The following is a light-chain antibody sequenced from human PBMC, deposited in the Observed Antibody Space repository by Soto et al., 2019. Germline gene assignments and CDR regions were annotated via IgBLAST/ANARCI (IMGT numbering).Light chain of an antibody. CDR1: SSDVGGYNY. CDR3: ISYTTIGTYV. J-gene: IGLJ1*01. V-gene: IGLV2-14*01. CDR2: DVS. Sequence: QAVVTQPASVSGSPGQSITIPCTGTSSDVGGYNYVSWYQQHPGKAPKLMIYDVSNRPSGVSYRFSGPKSGNTASLTISGLQAEDEADYYCISYTTIGTYVFGTGTKVTV.